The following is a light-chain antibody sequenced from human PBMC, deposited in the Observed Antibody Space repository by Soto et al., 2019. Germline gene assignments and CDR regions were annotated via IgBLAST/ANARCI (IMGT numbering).Light chain of an antibody. CDR3: SSYAETNTLV. J-gene: IGLJ2*01. Sequence: QSALHQPPSASGSPGQAVTISCTGTSSDIGGYNFVSWYHQHPGNAPKLMIDEVNNRPSEVPDRFSGSKSGNTDSLTVSGLQAEDEADYYCSSYAETNTLVFGGGTKVTV. CDR2: EVN. V-gene: IGLV2-8*01. CDR1: SSDIGGYNF.